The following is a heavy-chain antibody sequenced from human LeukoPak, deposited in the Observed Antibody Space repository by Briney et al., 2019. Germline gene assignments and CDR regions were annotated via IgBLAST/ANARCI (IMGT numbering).Heavy chain of an antibody. V-gene: IGHV1-18*01. D-gene: IGHD6-13*01. J-gene: IGHJ6*02. Sequence: ASVKVSCKASGYTFTSYGISWVRQAPGQGLEWMGWISAYNGNTNYAQKLQGRVTMTTDTSTSTAYMELRSLRSDDTAVYYCAGAPLYSSSWYARYYYYYGMDVWGQGTTVTVSS. CDR1: GYTFTSYG. CDR2: ISAYNGNT. CDR3: AGAPLYSSSWYARYYYYYGMDV.